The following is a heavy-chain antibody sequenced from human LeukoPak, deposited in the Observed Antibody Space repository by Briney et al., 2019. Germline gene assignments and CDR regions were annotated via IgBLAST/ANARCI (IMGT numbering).Heavy chain of an antibody. J-gene: IGHJ4*02. D-gene: IGHD5-18*01. Sequence: ASVNVSCKASGYTFTIYGISWVRQAPGQGREWMGWISAYNGNTNYAQKLQSRVPMTPETPTSTASMELRRLRSDDTAVYYCARLGGSSYGHDYWGQGTLVTVSS. CDR2: ISAYNGNT. CDR3: ARLGGSSYGHDY. CDR1: GYTFTIYG. V-gene: IGHV1-18*01.